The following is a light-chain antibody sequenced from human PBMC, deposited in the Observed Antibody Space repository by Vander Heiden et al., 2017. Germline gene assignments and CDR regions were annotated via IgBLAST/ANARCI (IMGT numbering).Light chain of an antibody. CDR2: GAS. CDR3: QQYATSPFT. V-gene: IGKV3-20*01. Sequence: EIVLTQPPGPLSLSPGERPTLSCRSSQTVSENSVAWYQQKPGQAPRLLIFGASSRPTGLPDRSRGSGSGTDFTLTISRLEPEDFAVYYCQQYATSPFTFGPGTKVDI. CDR1: QTVSENS. J-gene: IGKJ3*01.